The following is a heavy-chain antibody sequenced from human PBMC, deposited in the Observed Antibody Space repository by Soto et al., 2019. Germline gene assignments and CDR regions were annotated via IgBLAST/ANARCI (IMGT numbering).Heavy chain of an antibody. J-gene: IGHJ5*02. V-gene: IGHV1-2*04. CDR3: ARDSLYCSSTSCYGGGWFDP. CDR2: INPNSGGT. Sequence: GASVKVSCKASGYTFTGYYMHWVRQAPGQGLEWMGWINPNSGGTNYAQKFQGWVTMTRDTSISTAYMELSRLRSDDTAVYYCARDSLYCSSTSCYGGGWFDPWGQGTLVTVYS. CDR1: GYTFTGYY. D-gene: IGHD2-2*01.